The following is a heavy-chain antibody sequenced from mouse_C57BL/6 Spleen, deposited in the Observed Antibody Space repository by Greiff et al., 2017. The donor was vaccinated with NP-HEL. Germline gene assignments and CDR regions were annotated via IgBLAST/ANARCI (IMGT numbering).Heavy chain of an antibody. Sequence: VQLQQPGAELVKPGASVKMSCKASGYTFTSYWITWVKQRPGQGLEWIGDIYPGSGSTNYNEKFKSKATLTVDTSSSTAYMQLSSLTSEDSAVYYCARASYGSSYGYAMDYWGQGTSVTVSS. CDR2: IYPGSGST. J-gene: IGHJ4*01. D-gene: IGHD1-1*01. CDR1: GYTFTSYW. V-gene: IGHV1-55*01. CDR3: ARASYGSSYGYAMDY.